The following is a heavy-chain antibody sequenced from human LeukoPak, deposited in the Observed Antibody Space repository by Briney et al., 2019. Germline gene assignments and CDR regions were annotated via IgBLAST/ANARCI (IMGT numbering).Heavy chain of an antibody. CDR1: GGSIRSYY. CDR2: INHSGST. J-gene: IGHJ6*02. D-gene: IGHD3-10*01. V-gene: IGHV4-34*01. Sequence: KPSETLSLTCTVSGGSIRSYYWSWIRQPPGKGLEWIGEINHSGSTNYNPSLKSRVTISVDTSKNQFSLKLSSVTAADTAVYYCARGYYGSGSYYKPTYYYYGMDVWGQGTTVTVSS. CDR3: ARGYYGSGSYYKPTYYYYGMDV.